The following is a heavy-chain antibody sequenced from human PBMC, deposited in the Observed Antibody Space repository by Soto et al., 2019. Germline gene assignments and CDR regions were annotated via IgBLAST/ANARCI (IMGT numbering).Heavy chain of an antibody. Sequence: HLQLQESGPRLIKPSETLSLTCTVSDDSITSGAYYWGLIRQPPGKRLEWIGTIQYRGSTYYNPSLKSRVTMSLDTSKNQYSLRLTSVTAADTAVYFCAGMFSFGDLLFDYWGQGTLVTVSS. CDR2: IQYRGST. V-gene: IGHV4-39*01. J-gene: IGHJ4*02. CDR1: DDSITSGAYY. D-gene: IGHD3-10*01. CDR3: AGMFSFGDLLFDY.